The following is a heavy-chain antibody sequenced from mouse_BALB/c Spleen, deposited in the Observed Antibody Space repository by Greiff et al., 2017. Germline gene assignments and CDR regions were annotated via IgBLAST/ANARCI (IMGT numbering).Heavy chain of an antibody. CDR1: GYSITSDYA. Sequence: VQLKESGPGLVKPSQSLSLTCTVTGYSITSDYAWNWIRQFPGNKLEWMGYISYSGSTSYNPSLKSRISITRDTSKNQFFLQLNSVTTEDTATYYCARLLHYPYYYAMDYWGQGTSVTVSS. J-gene: IGHJ4*01. CDR3: ARLLHYPYYYAMDY. D-gene: IGHD1-2*01. CDR2: ISYSGST. V-gene: IGHV3-2*02.